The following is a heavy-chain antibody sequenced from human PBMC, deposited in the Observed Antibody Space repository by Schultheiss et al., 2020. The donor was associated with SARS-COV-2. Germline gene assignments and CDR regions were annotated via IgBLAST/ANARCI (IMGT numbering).Heavy chain of an antibody. CDR3: ARGGGRYYYGSGSYYRPYYYGMDV. D-gene: IGHD3-10*01. V-gene: IGHV1-2*02. CDR1: GGTFSSYA. CDR2: INPDSGGT. J-gene: IGHJ6*02. Sequence: ASVKVSCKASGGTFSSYAISWVRQAPGQGLEWMGWINPDSGGTNYAQKFQGRVTMTRDTSISTAYMELSRLRSDDTAVYYCARGGGRYYYGSGSYYRPYYYGMDVWGQGTTVTVSS.